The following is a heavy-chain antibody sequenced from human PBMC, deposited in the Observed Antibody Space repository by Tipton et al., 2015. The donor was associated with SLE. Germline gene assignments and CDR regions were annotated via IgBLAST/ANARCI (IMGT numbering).Heavy chain of an antibody. D-gene: IGHD3-22*01. Sequence: TLSLTCTVSGGSINTNYYYWGWIRQPPGKGLEWIGHISYSGSTHYNSSLKSRVTMSLDASKNQFSLTVSSVTAADTAVYHCARELHDSTGYHTWFDPWGQGTLVTVSS. J-gene: IGHJ5*02. V-gene: IGHV4-61*05. CDR1: GGSINTNYYY. CDR3: ARELHDSTGYHTWFDP. CDR2: ISYSGST.